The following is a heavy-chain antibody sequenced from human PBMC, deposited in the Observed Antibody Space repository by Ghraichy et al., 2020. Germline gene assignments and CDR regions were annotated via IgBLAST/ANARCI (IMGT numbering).Heavy chain of an antibody. V-gene: IGHV4-31*03. CDR1: GGSISSGGYY. CDR3: ARESWYDFWSGRIIGY. J-gene: IGHJ4*02. D-gene: IGHD3-3*01. Sequence: SETLSLTCTVSGGSISSGGYYWSWIRQHPGKGLEWIGYIYYSGSTYYNPSLKSRVTISVDTSKNQFSLKLSSVTAADTAVYYCARESWYDFWSGRIIGYWGQGTLVTVSS. CDR2: IYYSGST.